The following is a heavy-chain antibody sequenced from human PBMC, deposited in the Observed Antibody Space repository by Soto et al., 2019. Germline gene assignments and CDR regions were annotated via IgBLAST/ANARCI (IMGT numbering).Heavy chain of an antibody. D-gene: IGHD1-1*01. CDR3: TRDNWTFDY. CDR1: GFTFSRFW. Sequence: GGSLRLSCEACGFTFSRFWMHWVRQAPGKGLVWVSRINSDGSGTTYADSVKGRFTISRDYTKNTVYLQMNNLRVEDTAVYYCTRDNWTFDYWGQGALVTSPQ. CDR2: INSDGSGT. J-gene: IGHJ4*02. V-gene: IGHV3-74*01.